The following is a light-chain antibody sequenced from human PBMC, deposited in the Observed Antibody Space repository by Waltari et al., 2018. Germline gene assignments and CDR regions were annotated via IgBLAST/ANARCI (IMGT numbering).Light chain of an antibody. J-gene: IGKJ1*01. CDR1: QGITNY. CDR2: AAS. V-gene: IGKV1-9*01. CDR3: QQLNSYRT. Sequence: DIQLTQSPSLLSASVVDRVTITCRASQGITNYLAWYHKKPGKDPELLIYAASSLQSGVQSRFSGSGSGTEFTVTISGLQPEDCATYYCQQLNSYRTFGQGTKVDIK.